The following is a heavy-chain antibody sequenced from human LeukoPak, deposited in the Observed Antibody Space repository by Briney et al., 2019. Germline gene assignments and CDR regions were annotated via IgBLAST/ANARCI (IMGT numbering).Heavy chain of an antibody. CDR1: GDSISSYY. CDR3: ARDGANWFDP. V-gene: IGHV4-59*01. Sequence: SETLSLTCTLSGDSISSYYWSWIRQPPGKGLEWIEYIYYSGSTNYNPSLKSRVTISVDTSKNQFSLKLSSVTAADTAVYYRARDGANWFDPWGQGTLVTVSS. CDR2: IYYSGST. J-gene: IGHJ5*02.